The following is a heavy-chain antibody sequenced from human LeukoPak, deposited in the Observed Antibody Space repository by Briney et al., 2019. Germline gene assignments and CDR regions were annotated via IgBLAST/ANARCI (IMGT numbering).Heavy chain of an antibody. D-gene: IGHD1-26*01. V-gene: IGHV4-34*01. CDR3: ARALGGSYYPYY. J-gene: IGHJ4*02. CDR1: GVSFSGYY. CDR2: INHSGST. Sequence: PSETLSLTCAVYGVSFSGYYWSWIRQPPGKGLEWIGEINHSGSTNYNPSLKSRVTISVDTSKNQFSLKLSSVTAADTAVYYCARALGGSYYPYYWGQGTLVTVSS.